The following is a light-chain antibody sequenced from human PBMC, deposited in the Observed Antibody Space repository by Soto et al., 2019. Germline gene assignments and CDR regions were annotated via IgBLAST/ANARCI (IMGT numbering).Light chain of an antibody. J-gene: IGLJ3*02. CDR3: GTWETRLSTNWV. Sequence: QSVLTQPPSVSAAPGQKVTISCSGSSSNIGNNYVSWYQQLPGTAPKLLIYDNDKRPSGIPDRFSGSKSGTSATLGITGLQTGDEADYYCGTWETRLSTNWVFGGGTKLTVL. V-gene: IGLV1-51*01. CDR2: DND. CDR1: SSNIGNNY.